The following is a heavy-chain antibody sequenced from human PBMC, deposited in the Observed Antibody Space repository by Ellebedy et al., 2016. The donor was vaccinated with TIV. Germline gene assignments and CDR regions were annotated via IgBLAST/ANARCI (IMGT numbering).Heavy chain of an antibody. CDR3: ARLFVVRGVSRPFDP. V-gene: IGHV4-39*01. Sequence: MPSETLSLTCNVSGGSINSSGYYRGWIRQAPGKGLEWIGSVYYSGYTYYNPSLKSRVALSVDTSKNQFFLQLRSVTAADTAVYSCARLFVVRGVSRPFDPWGQGTLVTVSS. J-gene: IGHJ5*02. D-gene: IGHD3-10*01. CDR1: GGSINSSGYY. CDR2: VYYSGYT.